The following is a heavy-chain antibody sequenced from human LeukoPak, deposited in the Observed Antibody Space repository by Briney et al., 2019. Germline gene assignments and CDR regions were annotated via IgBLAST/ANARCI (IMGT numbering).Heavy chain of an antibody. D-gene: IGHD2-8*01. J-gene: IGHJ3*02. CDR1: GDSIRSNDYY. CDR2: IYYSGST. CDR3: ARMRSTKMDAFDI. Sequence: SETLSLTCSVSGDSIRSNDYYWGWIRQPPGKGLEWIGSIYYSGSTYYNPSLKSRVTISVDTSMNQFSLHLISVTAADTAMYYCARMRSTKMDAFDIWGQGTVLTVSS. V-gene: IGHV4-39*07.